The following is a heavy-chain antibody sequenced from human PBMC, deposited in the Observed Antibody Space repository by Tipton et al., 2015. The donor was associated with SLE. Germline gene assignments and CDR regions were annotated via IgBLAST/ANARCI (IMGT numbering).Heavy chain of an antibody. CDR1: GYTFTSYD. Sequence: QSGPEVKKPGASVKVSCKASGYTFTSYDINWVRQAPGQGLEWMGWINPNSGGTNYAQKFQGRVTMTRDTSISTAYMELSRLRSDDTAVYYCARDAGVWQQLHWYFDLWGRGTLVTVSS. J-gene: IGHJ2*01. CDR3: ARDAGVWQQLHWYFDL. V-gene: IGHV1-2*02. D-gene: IGHD6-13*01. CDR2: INPNSGGT.